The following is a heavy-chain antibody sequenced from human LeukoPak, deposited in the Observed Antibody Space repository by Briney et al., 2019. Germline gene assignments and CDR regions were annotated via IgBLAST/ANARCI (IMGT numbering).Heavy chain of an antibody. CDR3: ARARYYYDSSGYSFDY. J-gene: IGHJ4*02. CDR2: VNPNSGGT. V-gene: IGHV1-2*02. CDR1: GYTVTGYY. D-gene: IGHD3-22*01. Sequence: ASVKVSCKASGYTVTGYYMHWVRQAPGQGLEWMGWVNPNSGGTNYAQKFQGRVTMTRDTSISTAYMELSRVRSDDTAVYYCARARYYYDSSGYSFDYWGQGTLVTVSS.